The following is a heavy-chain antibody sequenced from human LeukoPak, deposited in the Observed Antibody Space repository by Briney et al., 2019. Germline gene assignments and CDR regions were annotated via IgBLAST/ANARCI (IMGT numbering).Heavy chain of an antibody. CDR3: ASGYYYDSSGYYHFDY. CDR2: IYYSGST. D-gene: IGHD3-22*01. Sequence: SETLSLTCTVSGGSISSSSYYWGWIRQPPGKGLEWIGSIYYSGSTYYNPSLKSRVTISVDTSKNQFSLKLSSVTAADTAVYYYASGYYYDSSGYYHFDYWGQGTLVTVSS. V-gene: IGHV4-39*01. J-gene: IGHJ4*02. CDR1: GGSISSSSYY.